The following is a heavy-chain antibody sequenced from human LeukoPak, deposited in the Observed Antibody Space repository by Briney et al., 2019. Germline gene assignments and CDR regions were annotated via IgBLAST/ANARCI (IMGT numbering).Heavy chain of an antibody. J-gene: IGHJ3*02. Sequence: GGSLRLSCAASGFTFSSYGMHWVRQAPGKGLEWVAFIRYDGSNKYYADSVKGRFTISRDNAKNTLYLRMNSLRAEDTAVYYCARDVNSRGAFDIWGQGTMVTVSS. CDR2: IRYDGSNK. D-gene: IGHD3-10*01. V-gene: IGHV3-30*02. CDR3: ARDVNSRGAFDI. CDR1: GFTFSSYG.